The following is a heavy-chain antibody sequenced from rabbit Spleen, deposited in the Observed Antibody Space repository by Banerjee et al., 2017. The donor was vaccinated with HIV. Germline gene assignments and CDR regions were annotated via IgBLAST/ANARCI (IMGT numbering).Heavy chain of an antibody. CDR1: GFDFSSYG. V-gene: IGHV1S40*01. CDR2: IDSVSSGWT. J-gene: IGHJ4*01. Sequence: QSLVESGGGLVQPGGSLKLSCKASGFDFSSYGINWVRQAPGKGLEWIACIDSVSSGWTFYANWAKGRFTISKTSSTTVTLQMTSLTAADTATYFCARDVHSSVYFDLWGQGTLVTVS. CDR3: ARDVHSSVYFDL. D-gene: IGHD4-1*01.